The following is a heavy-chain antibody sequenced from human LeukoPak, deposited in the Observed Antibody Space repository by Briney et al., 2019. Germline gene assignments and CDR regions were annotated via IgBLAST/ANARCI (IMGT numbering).Heavy chain of an antibody. D-gene: IGHD3-22*01. Sequence: GGSLRLSCAASGFTFSNYWMNWVRQAPGKGLEWVANINQDGSEKFYVDSVKGRYTISRDNAKNTVSLQMNSLRAEDTGVYYCARAPSEIGGYYPEYFRHWGQGTLVTVSS. J-gene: IGHJ1*01. CDR1: GFTFSNYW. CDR3: ARAPSEIGGYYPEYFRH. V-gene: IGHV3-7*01. CDR2: INQDGSEK.